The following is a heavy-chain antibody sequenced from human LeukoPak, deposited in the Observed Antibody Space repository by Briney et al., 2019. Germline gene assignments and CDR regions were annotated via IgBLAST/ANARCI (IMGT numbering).Heavy chain of an antibody. CDR1: GFTFSSYA. J-gene: IGHJ4*02. CDR2: ISGSGGCT. V-gene: IGHV3-23*01. CDR3: AKSPYYYDSSGNDY. Sequence: PGGSLRLSCAASGFTFSSYAMSWVRQAPGKGLEWVSAISGSGGCTYYADSVKGRFTISRDNSKNTLYLQMNSLRAEDTAVYYCAKSPYYYDSSGNDYWGQGTLVTVSS. D-gene: IGHD3-22*01.